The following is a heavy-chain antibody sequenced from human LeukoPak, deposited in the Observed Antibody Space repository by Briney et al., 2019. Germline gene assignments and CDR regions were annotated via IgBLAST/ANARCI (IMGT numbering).Heavy chain of an antibody. J-gene: IGHJ4*02. CDR1: GYIFSNYW. Sequence: PGESLKISCKGSGYIFSNYWIGWVRQMPGKGLEWIGIIYPADSETRYSPSFQGQVTISANKSISTAYLQWNSLKASDSAMYYCARHTSAAFDYWAQGTLVTVSA. CDR2: IYPADSET. D-gene: IGHD2/OR15-2a*01. CDR3: ARHTSAAFDY. V-gene: IGHV5-51*01.